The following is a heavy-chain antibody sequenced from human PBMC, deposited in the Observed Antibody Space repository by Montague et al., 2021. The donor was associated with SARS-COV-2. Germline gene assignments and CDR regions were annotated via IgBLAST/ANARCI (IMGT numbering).Heavy chain of an antibody. CDR1: GGSISSSIDY. V-gene: IGHV4-61*05. D-gene: IGHD6-13*01. Sequence: SETRSLTCTVSGGSISSSIDYWGWIRQPPGKGLEWIGYIFYNGDTNYNPSLKSRVSISVDTSKNQFSLKLIAVTAADTAVYFCATHRQHHNHWGQGAMVAVSS. CDR3: ATHRQHHNH. J-gene: IGHJ5*02. CDR2: IFYNGDT.